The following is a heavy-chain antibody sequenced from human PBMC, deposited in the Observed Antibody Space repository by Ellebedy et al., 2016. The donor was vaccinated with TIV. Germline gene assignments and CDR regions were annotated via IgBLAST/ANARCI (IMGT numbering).Heavy chain of an antibody. D-gene: IGHD4-17*01. J-gene: IGHJ5*02. V-gene: IGHV3-7*01. CDR2: IYQDGGVQ. CDR1: GFSFRSYW. Sequence: GGSLRLSCAASGFSFRSYWMSWVRQAPGKGLEWVANIYQDGGVQYYVDSVKGRFTISRDNADNSLFLQMNSLRAADPAVYYCARRGSYGDYAVQINSWFDTWGRGILVAVSS. CDR3: ARRGSYGDYAVQINSWFDT.